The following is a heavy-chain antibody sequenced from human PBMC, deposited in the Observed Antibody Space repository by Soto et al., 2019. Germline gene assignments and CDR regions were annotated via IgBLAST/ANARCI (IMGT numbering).Heavy chain of an antibody. CDR3: ARWPLPRGTADPYAVDV. V-gene: IGHV1-69*09. CDR2: IVPSLDTT. CDR1: GGTFSSSG. D-gene: IGHD2-21*02. J-gene: IGHJ6*02. Sequence: QVQLVQSGTELKKPGSSVKVSCRASGGTFSSSGFSWVRQAPGQGLEWMGMIVPSLDTTKYAQKFQARVTITADQFTSTAYMELSSLRSEDTAVYYCARWPLPRGTADPYAVDVWGQGTRVIVPS.